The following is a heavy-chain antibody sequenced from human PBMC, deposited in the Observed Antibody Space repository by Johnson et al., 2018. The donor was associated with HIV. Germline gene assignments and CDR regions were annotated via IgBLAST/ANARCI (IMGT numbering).Heavy chain of an antibody. D-gene: IGHD1-7*01. CDR3: TTDQVGRNYGGKYHV. CDR2: IRSKAYGGTT. J-gene: IGHJ3*01. CDR1: GFTFGDYA. V-gene: IGHV3-49*04. Sequence: VQLVESGGGVVQPGRPLRLSCTASGFTFGDYAMSWVRQAPGKGLEWVGFIRSKAYGGTTDYAAPVQDRFTISREDSKNTLYLQMSSLRTEDTAVYYCTTDQVGRNYGGKYHVWGQGTVVTVSS.